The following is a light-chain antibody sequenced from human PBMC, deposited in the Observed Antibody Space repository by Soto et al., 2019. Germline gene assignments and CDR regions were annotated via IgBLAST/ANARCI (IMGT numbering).Light chain of an antibody. CDR1: QSVSSN. V-gene: IGKV3-15*01. Sequence: ELVMTHSPATLSVSPGERATLSCRASQSVSSNLAWYQQKPGQAPRLLIYGASTRATGIPARFSGSGSGTEFTLTISSLQSEDFAVYYCQQYNNWPLFGQGTKVDIK. CDR3: QQYNNWPL. J-gene: IGKJ1*01. CDR2: GAS.